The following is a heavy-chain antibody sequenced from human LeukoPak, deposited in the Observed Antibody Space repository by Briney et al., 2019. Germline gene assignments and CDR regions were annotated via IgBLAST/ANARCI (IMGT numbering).Heavy chain of an antibody. CDR3: ACRKYYDTWSDP. D-gene: IGHD3-3*01. Sequence: GGSLQISCKGFGYSFTTYWIGWVRQVPGKGLEWMGIIYPRDSTTRYSPSFQGQVTISVDQSTSTAYLQWSSLKASDTAMYYCACRKYYDTWSDPWGQGTLVTVSS. CDR2: IYPRDSTT. J-gene: IGHJ5*02. CDR1: GYSFTTYW. V-gene: IGHV5-51*01.